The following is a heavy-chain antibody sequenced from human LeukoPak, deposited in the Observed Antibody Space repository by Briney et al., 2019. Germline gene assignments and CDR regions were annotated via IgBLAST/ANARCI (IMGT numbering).Heavy chain of an antibody. CDR1: GYTFTSYD. V-gene: IGHV1-8*01. J-gene: IGHJ6*02. CDR3: VRGRDYYYGLDV. Sequence: ASVKVSCKTSGYTFTSYDINWVRQAPGQGLEYMGWMNPNSGVTTNAKKFQGRVSMTRDISTTTAYMEVRGLRSDDTAVYYCVRGRDYYYGLDVWGQGTTVIVSS. CDR2: MNPNSGVT.